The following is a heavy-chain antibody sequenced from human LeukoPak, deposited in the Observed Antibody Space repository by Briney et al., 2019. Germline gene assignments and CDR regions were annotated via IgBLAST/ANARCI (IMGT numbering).Heavy chain of an antibody. CDR3: AGDGSGNFDAFDI. Sequence: GGSLRLSCAGSGFTFSNYWMSWVRQAPGKGLEWVSGISLNSDNIHYVDAVKGRFTISRDNAKNSLHLQMNSLRVEDTALYYCAGDGSGNFDAFDIWGQGTMVTVSS. CDR1: GFTFSNYW. J-gene: IGHJ3*02. V-gene: IGHV3-9*01. D-gene: IGHD3-10*01. CDR2: ISLNSDNI.